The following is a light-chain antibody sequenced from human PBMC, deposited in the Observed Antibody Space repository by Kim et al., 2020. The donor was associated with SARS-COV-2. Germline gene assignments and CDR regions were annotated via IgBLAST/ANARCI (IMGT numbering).Light chain of an antibody. CDR2: DAS. CDR1: QSIGGW. CDR3: QHHNTYPIT. J-gene: IGKJ5*01. V-gene: IGKV1-5*01. Sequence: AAVGDRVTITCRASQSIGGWLAWYQQEPGKAPKLLIYDASSVESGVPSRFSGSGSGTEFTLTISSLQPDDSATYYCQHHNTYPITFGQGTRLEIK.